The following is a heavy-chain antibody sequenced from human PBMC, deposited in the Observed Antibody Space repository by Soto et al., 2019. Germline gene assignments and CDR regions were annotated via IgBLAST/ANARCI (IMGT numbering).Heavy chain of an antibody. J-gene: IGHJ6*02. V-gene: IGHV3-48*02. CDR3: ARDGVYDFWSGPPPYGMDV. D-gene: IGHD3-3*01. CDR1: GFTFSSYS. Sequence: PGGSLRLSCAASGFTFSSYSLNWVRQAPGNGLEWVSYISSSSSTIYYADSVKGRFTISRDNAKNSLYLQMNSLRDEDTAVYYCARDGVYDFWSGPPPYGMDVWGQGTTVNVSS. CDR2: ISSSSSTI.